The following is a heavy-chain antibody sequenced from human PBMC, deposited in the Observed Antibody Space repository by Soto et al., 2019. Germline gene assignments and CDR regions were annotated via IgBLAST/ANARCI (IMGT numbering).Heavy chain of an antibody. CDR1: GGSVSSGSYY. V-gene: IGHV4-61*01. CDR2: IYYSGST. D-gene: IGHD3-22*01. J-gene: IGHJ4*02. CDR3: ARVTVGYYDSQVEY. Sequence: QVQLQESGPGLVKPSETLSLTCTVSGGSVSSGSYYWSWIRQPPGKGLEWIGYIYYSGSTNYNPSLTSRVTISVDTSKNQFSLKLSSVTAADTAVYYCARVTVGYYDSQVEYWGQGTLVTVSS.